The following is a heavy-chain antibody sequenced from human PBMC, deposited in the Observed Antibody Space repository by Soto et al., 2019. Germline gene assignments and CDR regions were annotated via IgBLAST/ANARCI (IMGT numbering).Heavy chain of an antibody. V-gene: IGHV4-59*08. D-gene: IGHD2-15*01. CDR3: ARHCSGGSCYLNFDY. CDR1: GGSISSYY. Sequence: SETLSLTCTVSGGSISSYYWSWIRQPPGKGLEWIGYIYYSGGTNYNPSLKSRVTISVDTSKNQFSLKLSSVTAADTAVYYCARHCSGGSCYLNFDYWGQGTLVTVSS. J-gene: IGHJ4*02. CDR2: IYYSGGT.